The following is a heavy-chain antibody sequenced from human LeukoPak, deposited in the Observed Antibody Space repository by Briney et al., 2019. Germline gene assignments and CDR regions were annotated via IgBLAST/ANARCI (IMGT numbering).Heavy chain of an antibody. CDR3: VPKGTEGY. J-gene: IGHJ4*02. Sequence: GGSLRLSCSASGFTFSACAMHWVRQAPGKRLEYVSAISPDGTSTYYADSVRGRFSISRDNSKNTLYLQMGSLRAEDTAVYYCVPKGTEGYWGQGTLVTVSS. V-gene: IGHV3-64D*06. CDR2: ISPDGTST. CDR1: GFTFSACA.